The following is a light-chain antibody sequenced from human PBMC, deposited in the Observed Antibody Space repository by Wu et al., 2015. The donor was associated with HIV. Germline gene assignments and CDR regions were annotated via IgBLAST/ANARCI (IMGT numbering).Light chain of an antibody. V-gene: IGKV1-13*02. CDR1: QDIFTY. CDR2: DAS. Sequence: AIQLTQSPSSLSASIGDRVNITCRASQDIFTYLAWYQQTPGKAPRVLIYDASTLQSGVSSRFSGSGSGAHFTLTISGLQREDFAVYFCQQFELVFPLTFGQGSRLEI. J-gene: IGKJ5*01. CDR3: QQFELVFPLT.